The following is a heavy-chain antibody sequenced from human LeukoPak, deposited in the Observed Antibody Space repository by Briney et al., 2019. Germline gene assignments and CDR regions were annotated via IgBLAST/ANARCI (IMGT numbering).Heavy chain of an antibody. V-gene: IGHV3-7*01. J-gene: IGHJ6*02. CDR2: INPDGTEK. CDR1: GFSFSSYW. CDR3: ARGHYGMDV. Sequence: GGSLRLSCAVSGFSFSSYWMAWVRQAPGTGLEWVANINPDGTEKYYLDSVKGRFTISRDNAKNSLYLQMNSLRGEDTAAYFCARGHYGMDVWGQGTTVAVSS.